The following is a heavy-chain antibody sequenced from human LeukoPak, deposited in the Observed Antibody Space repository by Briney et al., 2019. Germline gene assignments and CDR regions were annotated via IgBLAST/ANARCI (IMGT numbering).Heavy chain of an antibody. Sequence: GGSLRLSCAASGFTFSSYSMNWVRQAPGKGLVWVSRINSDGSSTTYADSVKGRFTISRDNAKNTVYLQMNSLRAEDTAVYYCSRIAAAGKGWFDPWGKETVVIVSS. D-gene: IGHD6-25*01. CDR2: INSDGSST. J-gene: IGHJ5*02. CDR1: GFTFSSYS. V-gene: IGHV3-74*01. CDR3: SRIAAAGKGWFDP.